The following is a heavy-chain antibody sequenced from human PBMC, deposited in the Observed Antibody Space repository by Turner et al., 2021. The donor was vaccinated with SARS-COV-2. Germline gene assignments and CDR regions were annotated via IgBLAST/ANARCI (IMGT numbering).Heavy chain of an antibody. V-gene: IGHV3-21*01. CDR3: ASIAAADPKYYHYYGMDV. J-gene: IGHJ6*02. Sequence: EVQLVESGGGLVQPGGSLRLPCAASGFTLSCYSMTWVREAPGKGLECVSSIMSSSSYIYYADSVKGRFTISRDNAKNSLYLQMNSLRAEDTAVYYCASIAAADPKYYHYYGMDVWGQGTTVTVSS. CDR1: GFTLSCYS. D-gene: IGHD6-13*01. CDR2: IMSSSSYI.